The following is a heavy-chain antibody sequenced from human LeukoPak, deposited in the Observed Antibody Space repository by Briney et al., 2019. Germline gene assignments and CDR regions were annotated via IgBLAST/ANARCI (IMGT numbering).Heavy chain of an antibody. CDR1: GFTFSNYG. Sequence: GGSLRLSCAASGFTFSNYGMHWVRQAPGKGLEWVAFIRYDGSNKYYADSVKGRFTISRDNSKNTLYLQMNSLRAEDTAVYYCAKEGPSGWYQNWFDPWGQGTLVTVSS. CDR3: AKEGPSGWYQNWFDP. D-gene: IGHD6-19*01. J-gene: IGHJ5*02. CDR2: IRYDGSNK. V-gene: IGHV3-30*02.